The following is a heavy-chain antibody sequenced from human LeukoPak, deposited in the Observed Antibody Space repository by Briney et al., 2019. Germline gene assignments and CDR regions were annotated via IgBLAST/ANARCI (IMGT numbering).Heavy chain of an antibody. J-gene: IGHJ6*03. CDR3: ARHPFNYYCYMDV. CDR1: GGSISSNNYY. V-gene: IGHV4-39*01. CDR2: IYYSGST. Sequence: SETLSLTCTVSGGSISSNNYYWGWLRQPPGMGLEWIATIYYSGSTYYNPSLKSRVTISVDTSKNQFSLKLSSVTAADTAVYYCARHPFNYYCYMDVWGKGTTVTVSS.